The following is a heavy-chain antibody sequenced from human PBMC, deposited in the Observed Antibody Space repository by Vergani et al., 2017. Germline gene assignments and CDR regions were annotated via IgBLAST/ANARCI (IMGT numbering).Heavy chain of an antibody. D-gene: IGHD5-18*01. J-gene: IGHJ5*02. CDR2: AYHRGKS. V-gene: IGHV4-38-2*02. CDR1: GSSISSGYY. Sequence: QVQLQESGPGLLKPSETLSLTCTVSGSSISSGYYWGWIRQPPGRGLEWIGSAYHRGKSYYNPSLKSRVIISIDTSKNQFSLNLRSVTAADTAIYYCARVTWIQQWLHWFDPWGQGTLVTVSS. CDR3: ARVTWIQQWLHWFDP.